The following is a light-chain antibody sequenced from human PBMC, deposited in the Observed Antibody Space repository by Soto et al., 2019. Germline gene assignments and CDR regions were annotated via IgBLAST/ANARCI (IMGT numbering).Light chain of an antibody. Sequence: EIVLTQSPGTLSLSPGERATLSCRASQSVGSAYVGWYQQKPGQAPRLLIFGASRGATGIPDRFSGSGSGTNFTLPINKVEPEDSAVYYCQHYGRSPSFGRGTKVEIK. CDR2: GAS. V-gene: IGKV3-20*01. J-gene: IGKJ1*01. CDR3: QHYGRSPS. CDR1: QSVGSAY.